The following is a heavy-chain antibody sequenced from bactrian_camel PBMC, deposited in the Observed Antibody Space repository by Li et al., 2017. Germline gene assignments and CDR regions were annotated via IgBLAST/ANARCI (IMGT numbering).Heavy chain of an antibody. Sequence: HVQLVESGGGSVQAGGSLTLSCAASGNIDDSIVMAWVRQSPGKKREGVASIYTRGRDTHYADSVKGRFTISLDKAKNTLYLQMNNLKPDDTAVYYCAADRLACLGSTWSGESLKWNYWGQGTQVTVS. J-gene: IGHJ4*01. D-gene: IGHD1*01. V-gene: IGHV3S54*01. CDR2: IYTRGRDT. CDR1: GNIDDSIV. CDR3: AADRLACLGSTWSGESLKWNY.